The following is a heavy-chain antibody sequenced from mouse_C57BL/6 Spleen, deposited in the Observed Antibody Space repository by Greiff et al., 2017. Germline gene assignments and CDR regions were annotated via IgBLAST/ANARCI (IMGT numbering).Heavy chain of an antibody. J-gene: IGHJ2*01. Sequence: QVQLKESGPELVKPGASVKISCKASGYAFSSSWMNWVKQRPGKGLEWIGRIYPGDGDTNYNGKFKGKATLTADKSSSTAYMQLSSLTSEDSAVYFCAGPYGNFLFDYWGQGTTLTVSS. D-gene: IGHD2-1*01. V-gene: IGHV1-82*01. CDR2: IYPGDGDT. CDR3: AGPYGNFLFDY. CDR1: GYAFSSSW.